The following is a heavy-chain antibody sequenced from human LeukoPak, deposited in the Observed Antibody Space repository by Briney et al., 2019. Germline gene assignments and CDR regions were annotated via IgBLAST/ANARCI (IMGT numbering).Heavy chain of an antibody. J-gene: IGHJ4*02. CDR3: ARGENNYGYYYFDY. CDR1: EFTFSTYS. V-gene: IGHV3-21*01. D-gene: IGHD5-18*01. Sequence: PGGSLRLSCAASEFTFSTYSMNWVRQAPGKGLEWVSPISSSSSYIYYADSVKGRFTISRDNAKNSLYLQMNSLRAEDTAVYYCARGENNYGYYYFDYWGRGTLVTVSS. CDR2: ISSSSSYI.